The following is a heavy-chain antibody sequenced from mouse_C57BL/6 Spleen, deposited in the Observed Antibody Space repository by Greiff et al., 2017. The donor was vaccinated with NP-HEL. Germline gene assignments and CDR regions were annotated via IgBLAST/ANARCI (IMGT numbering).Heavy chain of an antibody. CDR3: ARGGDGFAC. CDR1: GYTFTSYW. Sequence: QVQLQQPGAELVKPGASVKLSCKASGYTFTSYWMQWVKQRPGQGLEWIGEIDPSDSYTNYNQKFKGKATLTVDTSSSTAYMQLSSLTSEDSAVYYCARGGDGFACGGEGALVTVSA. CDR2: IDPSDSYT. J-gene: IGHJ3*01. V-gene: IGHV1-50*01. D-gene: IGHD3-3*01.